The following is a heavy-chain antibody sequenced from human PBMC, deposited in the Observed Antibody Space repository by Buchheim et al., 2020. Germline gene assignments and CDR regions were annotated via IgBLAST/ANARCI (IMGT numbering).Heavy chain of an antibody. CDR3: AKDRDNEGTGSGMDV. J-gene: IGHJ6*02. V-gene: IGHV3-30*18. CDR1: GFTFSSYG. D-gene: IGHD1-1*01. Sequence: QVQLVESGGGVVQPGRSLRLSCAASGFTFSSYGMHWVRQAPGKGLEWVAVISYDGSNKYYADSVKGRFTISRDNSKNTPYLQMNSLRAEDTAVYYCAKDRDNEGTGSGMDVWGQGTT. CDR2: ISYDGSNK.